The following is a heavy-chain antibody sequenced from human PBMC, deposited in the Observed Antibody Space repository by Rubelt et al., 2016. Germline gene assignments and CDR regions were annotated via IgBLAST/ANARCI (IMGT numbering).Heavy chain of an antibody. Sequence: QVQLQESGPGLEKPSQTLSLTCSVSGVAVRTGGYYWSWIRQHPWKGLEWIGYIFNSGSTSYNPSLKSRVTISVDTSKNQFSLSLSSVTAADTAVYYCARDSTTFGVVSTGFDPWGQGTLVTVSS. CDR3: ARDSTTFGVVSTGFDP. V-gene: IGHV4-31*03. D-gene: IGHD3-3*01. CDR2: IFNSGST. CDR1: GVAVRTGGYY. J-gene: IGHJ5*02.